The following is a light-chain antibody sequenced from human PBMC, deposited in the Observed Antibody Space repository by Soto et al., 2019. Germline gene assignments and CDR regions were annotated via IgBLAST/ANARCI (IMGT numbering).Light chain of an antibody. CDR1: SSDVGGYNY. CDR3: SSYTTSSYLV. CDR2: DVS. V-gene: IGLV2-14*01. Sequence: QSALTQPPSVSGSPGQSVTISCAGTSSDVGGYNYVSWFQQHPGKAPKLMIYDVSNRPSGVSYRFSGSKSGNTASLTISGVQAEDEADYYCSSYTTSSYLVFGGGTKLTVL. J-gene: IGLJ2*01.